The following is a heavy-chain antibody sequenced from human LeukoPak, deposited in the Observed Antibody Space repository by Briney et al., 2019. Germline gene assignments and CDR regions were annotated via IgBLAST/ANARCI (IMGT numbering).Heavy chain of an antibody. D-gene: IGHD3-10*01. CDR1: GGSISSGDYY. J-gene: IGHJ3*02. V-gene: IGHV4-30-4*01. CDR2: IYYSGST. CDR3: ARVGGLSNRVITMVRGPLVAFDI. Sequence: SETLSLTCTVSGGSISSGDYYWSWIRQPPGKGLEWIGYIYYSGSTYYNPSLKSRVTIPVDTSKNQFSLKLSSVTAADTAVYYCARVGGLSNRVITMVRGPLVAFDIWGQGTMVTVSS.